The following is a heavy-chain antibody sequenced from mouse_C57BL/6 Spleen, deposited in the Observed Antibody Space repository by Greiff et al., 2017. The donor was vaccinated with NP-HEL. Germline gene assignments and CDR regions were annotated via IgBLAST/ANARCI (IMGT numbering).Heavy chain of an antibody. D-gene: IGHD2-3*01. Sequence: VQLQQSGPELVKPGASVKIPCKASGYTLSDDNMDWVKQSHGKSLEWIGDINPNNGGTIYNQKFKGKATLTVDKSSSTAYMELRSLTSEDTAVYSCARSRWLPPALDYWGQGTSVTVSS. CDR1: GYTLSDDN. CDR2: INPNNGGT. J-gene: IGHJ4*01. CDR3: ARSRWLPPALDY. V-gene: IGHV1-18*01.